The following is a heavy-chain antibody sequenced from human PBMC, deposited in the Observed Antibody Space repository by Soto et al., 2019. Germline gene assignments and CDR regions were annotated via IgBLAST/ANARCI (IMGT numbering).Heavy chain of an antibody. J-gene: IGHJ4*02. CDR2: IYHSGST. Sequence: QLQLQESGSGLVKPSQTLSLTCAVSGGSISSGGYSWSWIRQPPGKGLEWIGYIYHSGSTYYNPSLKSRVTISVDRSKNQFSLKLSSVTAADTAVYYCARSMGTFDWSYYFAYWGQGTLVTVSS. D-gene: IGHD3-9*01. CDR3: ARSMGTFDWSYYFAY. V-gene: IGHV4-30-2*01. CDR1: GGSISSGGYS.